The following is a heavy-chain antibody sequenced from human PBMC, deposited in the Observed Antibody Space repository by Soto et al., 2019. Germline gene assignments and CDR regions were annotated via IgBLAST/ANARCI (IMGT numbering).Heavy chain of an antibody. Sequence: GGSLRLSCAAAVFTFSGSAMHWVRQASGKGLEWVGRIRNKPSSYSTAYAASVKGRFTISRDDSKNTAYLQMNSLKTEDTAVYYCARRDGYTEFEYWGQGTLVTVSS. V-gene: IGHV3-73*01. J-gene: IGHJ4*02. D-gene: IGHD5-12*01. CDR3: ARRDGYTEFEY. CDR2: IRNKPSSYST. CDR1: VFTFSGSA.